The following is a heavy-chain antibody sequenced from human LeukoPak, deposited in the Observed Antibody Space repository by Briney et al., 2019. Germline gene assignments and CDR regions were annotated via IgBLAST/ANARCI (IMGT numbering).Heavy chain of an antibody. CDR3: ARGYCSGGSCPWLDYYYYMDV. CDR2: MYNSGST. CDR1: GGSISSGSYY. V-gene: IGHV4-61*02. D-gene: IGHD2-15*01. Sequence: SETLSLTCTVSGGSISSGSYYWSWIRQPAGKGLEWIGRMYNSGSTNYNPSLKSRVTISVDTSKNQFSLKLSSVTAADTAVYYCARGYCSGGSCPWLDYYYYMDVWGKGTTVTVSS. J-gene: IGHJ6*03.